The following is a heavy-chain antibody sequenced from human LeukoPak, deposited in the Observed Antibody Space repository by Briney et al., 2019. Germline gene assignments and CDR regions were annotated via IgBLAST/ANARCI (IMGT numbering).Heavy chain of an antibody. CDR2: ISGSGGST. J-gene: IGHJ2*01. CDR1: GFTFSSYA. D-gene: IGHD3-9*01. V-gene: IGHV3-23*01. Sequence: PGGSLRLSCAASGFTFSSYAMSWVRQAPGKGLEWVSAISGSGGSTYYADSVKGRFTISRDNSKNTLYLQMNTLRAEDTAVYYCARERGGEGYYDILTGTPVHWYFDLWGRGTLVTVSS. CDR3: ARERGGEGYYDILTGTPVHWYFDL.